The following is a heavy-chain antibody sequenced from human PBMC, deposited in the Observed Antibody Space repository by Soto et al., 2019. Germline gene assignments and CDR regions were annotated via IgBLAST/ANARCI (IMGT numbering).Heavy chain of an antibody. D-gene: IGHD1-7*01. Sequence: ASVKVSCKASGDTFTSYDINWVRQATGQGLEWMGWMNPNSGNTGYAQKFQGRVTMTRNTSISTAYMELSSLRSEDTAVYYCAKDRITGTFWFDPWGQGTLVTVSS. CDR3: AKDRITGTFWFDP. CDR2: MNPNSGNT. CDR1: GDTFTSYD. J-gene: IGHJ5*02. V-gene: IGHV1-8*01.